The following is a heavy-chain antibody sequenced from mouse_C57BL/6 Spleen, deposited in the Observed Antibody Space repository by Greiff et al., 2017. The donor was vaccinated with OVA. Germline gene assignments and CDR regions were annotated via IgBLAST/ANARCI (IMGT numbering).Heavy chain of an antibody. CDR2: IYPGDGDT. D-gene: IGHD2-3*01. CDR3: ARYGYYGYYYAMDY. J-gene: IGHJ4*01. CDR1: GYAFSSYW. V-gene: IGHV1-82*01. Sequence: QVQLQQSGPELVKPGASVKISCKASGYAFSSYWMNWVKQRPGKGLEWIGRIYPGDGDTNYNGKFKGKATLTADKSSSTAYMQLSSLTSEDSAVYFCARYGYYGYYYAMDYWGQGTSVTVSS.